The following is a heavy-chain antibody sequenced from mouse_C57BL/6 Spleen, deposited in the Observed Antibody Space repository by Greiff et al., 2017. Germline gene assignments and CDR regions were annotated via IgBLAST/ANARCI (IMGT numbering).Heavy chain of an antibody. CDR1: GYTFTDYE. V-gene: IGHV1-15*01. D-gene: IGHD1-1*02. CDR3: SRWWGYFGD. Sequence: QVQLQQSVAELVRPGASVTLSCKASGYTFTDYEMHWVKQTPVHGLEWIGAIDPETGGPAYHQKFKGKATLTAAKSSSTAYMELRSLTSVDCVVYFCSRWWGYFGDWGSGTTRTVSS. CDR2: IDPETGGP. J-gene: IGHJ2*01.